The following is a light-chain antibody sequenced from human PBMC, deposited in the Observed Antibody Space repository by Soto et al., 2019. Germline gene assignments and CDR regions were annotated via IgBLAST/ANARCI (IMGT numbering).Light chain of an antibody. CDR3: QQSYSTPRGT. J-gene: IGKJ2*02. Sequence: DIQMTQSPSSLSASVGDRVTITCRASQSISSYLNWYQQKPGKAPKLLIYAASSLQSGVPSRFSGSGSGTDFTLTISSLQPEDFATYYCQQSYSTPRGTFGQGTQLEIK. CDR2: AAS. V-gene: IGKV1-39*01. CDR1: QSISSY.